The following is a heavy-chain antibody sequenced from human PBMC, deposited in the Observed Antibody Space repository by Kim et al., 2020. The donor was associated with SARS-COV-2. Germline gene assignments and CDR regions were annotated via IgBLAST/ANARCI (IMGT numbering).Heavy chain of an antibody. CDR3: ARAPNEFWSDYPYYFYY. D-gene: IGHD3-3*01. J-gene: IGHJ4*02. CDR2: IYYSGNT. Sequence: SETLSLTCTVSGASVSSGSYFWSWIRQPPGKGLEWIGYIYYSGNTNSNPFLKSRVTMSIDTSKNQFSLKLRSVTAADTALYYCARAPNEFWSDYPYYFYYWGQGTLVTVSS. V-gene: IGHV4-61*01. CDR1: GASVSSGSYF.